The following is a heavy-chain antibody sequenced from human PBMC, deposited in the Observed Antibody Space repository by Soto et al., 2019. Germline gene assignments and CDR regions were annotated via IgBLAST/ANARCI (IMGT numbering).Heavy chain of an antibody. CDR3: AQGGADYTAFAI. CDR1: GFTFNNYA. CDR2: ISGSGDST. D-gene: IGHD4-4*01. Sequence: PGGSLRLSCAASGFTFNNYAMSWVRQAPGKGLEWVSAISGSGDSTYYADSVKGRFTISRDNSRNTLYLQMTTLRAEDTAVYYCAQGGADYTAFAIWGQGTMVTVSS. J-gene: IGHJ3*02. V-gene: IGHV3-23*01.